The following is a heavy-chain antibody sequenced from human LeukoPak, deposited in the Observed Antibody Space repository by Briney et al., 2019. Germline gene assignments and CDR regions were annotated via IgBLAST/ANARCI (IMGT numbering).Heavy chain of an antibody. J-gene: IGHJ4*02. Sequence: SETLSLTCTVSLVSPSPSSYNSGWIRHPPGKGLEWIGSIYYSGSTYYNPSLKSRVTISVDTSNNQCSLKLSSVAAADTSVCYSASDKVYSGSYDYYFDYWGQGTLVTVSS. D-gene: IGHD1-26*01. CDR2: IYYSGST. CDR3: ASDKVYSGSYDYYFDY. CDR1: LVSPSPSSYN. V-gene: IGHV4-39*01.